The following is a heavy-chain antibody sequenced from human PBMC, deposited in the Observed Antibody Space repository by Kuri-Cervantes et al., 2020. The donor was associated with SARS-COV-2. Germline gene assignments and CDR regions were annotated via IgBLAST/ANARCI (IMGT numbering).Heavy chain of an antibody. CDR2: IYWDDDK. D-gene: IGHD5-18*01. V-gene: IGHV2-5*02. Sequence: SGPTLVKPTQTLTLTCTFSGFSLSTSGVGVGWIRQPPGKALEWLALIYWDDDKRYSPSLKSRLTITMDTSKNQVVLTMTNMDPVDTATYYCARIRLQLNYYYGMGVWGQGTTITVSS. CDR3: ARIRLQLNYYYGMGV. J-gene: IGHJ6*02. CDR1: GFSLSTSGVG.